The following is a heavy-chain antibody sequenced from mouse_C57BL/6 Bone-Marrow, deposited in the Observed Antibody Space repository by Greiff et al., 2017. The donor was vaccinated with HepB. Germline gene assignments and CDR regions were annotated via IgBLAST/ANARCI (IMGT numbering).Heavy chain of an antibody. D-gene: IGHD1-1*01. CDR3: ARNYYGSSYEYFDV. J-gene: IGHJ1*03. Sequence: VQVVESGAELVRPGTSVKMSCKASGYTFTNYWIGWAKQRPGHGLEWIGDIYPGGGYTNYNEKFKGKATLTADKSSSTAYMQFSSLTSEDSAIYYCARNYYGSSYEYFDVWGTGTTVTVSS. CDR1: GYTFTNYW. V-gene: IGHV1-63*01. CDR2: IYPGGGYT.